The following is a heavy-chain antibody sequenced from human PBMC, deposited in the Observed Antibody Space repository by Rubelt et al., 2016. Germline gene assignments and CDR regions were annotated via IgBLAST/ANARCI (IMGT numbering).Heavy chain of an antibody. Sequence: EVQLVESGGGLVKPGGSLRLSCAASGFTFSNAWMSWVRQAPGKGLEWVGRIKSKTDGGTTDYAAHGKGTFTISRDDSKNTLYLQMESLKTEDTAVYDCATDGDSSASGLATWGQGALVTVSS. CDR1: GFTFSNAW. J-gene: IGHJ4*02. CDR2: IKSKTDGGTT. D-gene: IGHD6-6*01. V-gene: IGHV3-15*01. CDR3: ATDGDSSASGLAT.